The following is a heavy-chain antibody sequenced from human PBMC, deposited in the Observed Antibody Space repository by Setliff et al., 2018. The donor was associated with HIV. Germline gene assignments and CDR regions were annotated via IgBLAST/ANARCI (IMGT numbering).Heavy chain of an antibody. CDR3: ARGSYSSSWYGYYYYYGMDV. Sequence: ASVKVSCKASGYTFSTYDFNWVRQAAGQGLEWMGWMNPNSGNTGYAQKFQGRVTMTRNTSISTAYMELSSLRSEDTAVYYCARGSYSSSWYGYYYYYGMDVWGQGTTVTVSS. D-gene: IGHD6-13*01. CDR2: MNPNSGNT. V-gene: IGHV1-8*01. CDR1: GYTFSTYD. J-gene: IGHJ6*02.